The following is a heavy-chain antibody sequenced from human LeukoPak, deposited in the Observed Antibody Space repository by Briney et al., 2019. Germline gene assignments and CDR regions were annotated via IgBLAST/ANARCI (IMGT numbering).Heavy chain of an antibody. J-gene: IGHJ4*02. CDR2: INHSGST. Sequence: SETLSLTCAVYGGSFSGYYWSWIRQPPGEGLEWIGEINHSGSTNYNPSLKSRVTISVDKSKNQFSLKLSSVTAADTAVYYCARRDYYDSTNYWNDWGQGTLVTVSS. D-gene: IGHD3-22*01. V-gene: IGHV4-34*01. CDR3: ARRDYYDSTNYWND. CDR1: GGSFSGYY.